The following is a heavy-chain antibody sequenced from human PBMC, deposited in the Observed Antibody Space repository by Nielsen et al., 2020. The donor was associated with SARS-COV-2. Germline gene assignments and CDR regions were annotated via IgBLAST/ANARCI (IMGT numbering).Heavy chain of an antibody. J-gene: IGHJ3*02. V-gene: IGHV3-9*01. D-gene: IGHD3-22*01. CDR1: GFTFDDCA. CDR2: ISWNSGSI. CDR3: ARGTYYYDSSGYLNDAFDI. Sequence: GGSLRLSCAASGFTFDDCAMHWVRQAPGKGLEWVSGISWNSGSIGYADSVKGRFTISRDNAKNSLYLQMNSLRAEDTALYYCARGTYYYDSSGYLNDAFDIWGQGTMVTVSS.